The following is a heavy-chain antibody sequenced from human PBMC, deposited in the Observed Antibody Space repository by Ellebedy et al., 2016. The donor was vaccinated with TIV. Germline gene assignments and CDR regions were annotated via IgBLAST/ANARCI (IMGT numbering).Heavy chain of an antibody. D-gene: IGHD5-24*01. CDR2: ISWNSGKI. CDR1: GFTFDDYT. CDR3: TKGYGFEYFQS. Sequence: PGGSLRLSCAASGFTFDDYTMHWVRQVPGKGLEWVSGISWNSGKIGYADSVKGRFTISRDNVKNSLYLQMNSLRVEDTAFYYCTKGYGFEYFQSWGQGTLVTVSS. V-gene: IGHV3-9*01. J-gene: IGHJ1*01.